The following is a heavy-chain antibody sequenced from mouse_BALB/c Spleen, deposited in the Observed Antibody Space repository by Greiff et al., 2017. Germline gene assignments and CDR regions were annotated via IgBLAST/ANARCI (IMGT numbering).Heavy chain of an antibody. CDR2: IYPGSGST. Sequence: LQQSGPELVKPGASVRISCKASGYTFTSYYIHWVKQRHGQGLEWIGNIYPGSGSTNYDEKFKSKGTLTVDTSSSTAYMHLSSLTSEDSAVYYCTRFGDLRRGFDYWGQGTTLTVSS. V-gene: IGHV1S22*01. D-gene: IGHD2-12*01. CDR1: GYTFTSYY. CDR3: TRFGDLRRGFDY. J-gene: IGHJ2*01.